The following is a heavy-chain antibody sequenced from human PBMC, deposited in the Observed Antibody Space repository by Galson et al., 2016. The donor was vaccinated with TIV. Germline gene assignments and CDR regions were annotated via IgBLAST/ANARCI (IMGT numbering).Heavy chain of an antibody. D-gene: IGHD5-18*01. J-gene: IGHJ6*02. Sequence: SLRLSCAASGFTFEDYAMHWVRQVPGKGLEWVSGISSNSVYLGYADSVEGRFTISRDNAKNSLDLQMNSLRPEDTALYYCAKGRGYSYGYPQDYYYGMDVWGQGAAVTVSS. CDR1: GFTFEDYA. CDR3: AKGRGYSYGYPQDYYYGMDV. V-gene: IGHV3-9*01. CDR2: ISSNSVYL.